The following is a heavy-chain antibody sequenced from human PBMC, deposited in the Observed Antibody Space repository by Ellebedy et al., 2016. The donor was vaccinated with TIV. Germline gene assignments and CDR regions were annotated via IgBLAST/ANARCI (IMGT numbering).Heavy chain of an antibody. CDR2: IYFSGGT. CDR1: GGPISTTSYY. CDR3: SRHGRSREGYRYDY. Sequence: SETLSLTXSVSGGPISTTSYYWGWVRQPPGKGLEWIGSIYFSGGTYYNPALKSRVTISVDTSNKQFSLKVTSVTAADTAVYFCSRHGRSREGYRYDYWGQGSLVTVSS. D-gene: IGHD5-24*01. V-gene: IGHV4-39*01. J-gene: IGHJ4*02.